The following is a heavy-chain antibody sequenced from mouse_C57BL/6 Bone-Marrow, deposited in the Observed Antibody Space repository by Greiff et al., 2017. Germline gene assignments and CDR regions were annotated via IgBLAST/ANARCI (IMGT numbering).Heavy chain of an antibody. CDR2: IYPGDGDT. J-gene: IGHJ3*01. CDR3: ACYYDYDVGFAY. D-gene: IGHD2-4*01. CDR1: GYAFSSSW. V-gene: IGHV1-82*01. Sequence: QVQLQQSGPELVKPGASVKISCKASGYAFSSSWMNWVKQRPGQGLEWIGRIYPGDGDTNYNGKFKGKATLTADKSSSTAYMQLSSLTSEDSAVYFCACYYDYDVGFAYWGQGTLVTVAA.